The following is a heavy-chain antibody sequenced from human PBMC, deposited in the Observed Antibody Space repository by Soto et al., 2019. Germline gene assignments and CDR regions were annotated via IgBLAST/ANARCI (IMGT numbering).Heavy chain of an antibody. CDR3: ARGRAETIDAFDI. D-gene: IGHD3-3*01. Sequence: ASVKVSCKASGYTFTSYAMHWVRQAPGQRLEWMGWINAGNGNTKYSQKFQGRVTITRDTSASTAYMELSSLRSEDTAVYYCARGRAETIDAFDIWGQGTMVTVSS. V-gene: IGHV1-3*01. J-gene: IGHJ3*02. CDR1: GYTFTSYA. CDR2: INAGNGNT.